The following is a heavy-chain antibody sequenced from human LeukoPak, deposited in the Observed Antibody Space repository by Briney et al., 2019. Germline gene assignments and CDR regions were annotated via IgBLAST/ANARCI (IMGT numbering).Heavy chain of an antibody. Sequence: ASVKVSCKASGYTFTGYYMHWVRQAPGQGLEWMGWINPNSGGTNYAQKFQGRVTMTRDTSISTAYMELSRLRSDDTAVYYCATHDSSGYLNWFDPWGQGTLVTVSS. CDR1: GYTFTGYY. CDR3: ATHDSSGYLNWFDP. D-gene: IGHD3-22*01. V-gene: IGHV1-2*02. J-gene: IGHJ5*02. CDR2: INPNSGGT.